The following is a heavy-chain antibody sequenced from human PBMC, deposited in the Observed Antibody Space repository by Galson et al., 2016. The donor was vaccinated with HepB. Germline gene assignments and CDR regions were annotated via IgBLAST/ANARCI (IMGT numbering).Heavy chain of an antibody. V-gene: IGHV4-59*08. CDR2: IYYSGST. CDR1: GGPIRGYY. CDR3: ARLREEYYYKPVLHSPFDH. Sequence: SETLSLTCTVSGGPIRGYYWSWIRQSPGKGLEWIGYIYYSGSTNYNPSLESRVTISVDTSKNQFSLKLSSVTAADTAVYYCARLREEYYYKPVLHSPFDHWGQGTLVTVSS. J-gene: IGHJ4*02. D-gene: IGHD3-22*01.